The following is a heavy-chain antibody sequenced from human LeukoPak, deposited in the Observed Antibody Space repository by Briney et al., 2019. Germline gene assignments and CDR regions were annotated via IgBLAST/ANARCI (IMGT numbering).Heavy chain of an antibody. Sequence: GGSLRLSCAASGFTFSSYWMHWVRQAPGKGLEWVSSISSSSSYIYYADSVKGRFTISRDNAKNSLYLQMNSLRAEDTAVYYCASGASETMVGLWGQGTLVTVSS. J-gene: IGHJ4*02. CDR2: ISSSSSYI. D-gene: IGHD4/OR15-4a*01. CDR1: GFTFSSYW. CDR3: ASGASETMVGL. V-gene: IGHV3-21*01.